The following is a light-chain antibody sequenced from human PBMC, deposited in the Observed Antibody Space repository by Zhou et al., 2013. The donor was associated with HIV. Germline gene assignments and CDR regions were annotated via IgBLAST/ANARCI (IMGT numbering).Light chain of an antibody. J-gene: IGKJ4*01. CDR3: QQRSNWPPGLT. CDR1: QSVSGY. CDR2: DAS. Sequence: EIVLTQPPATLSLSPGERATLSCRASQSVSGYLAWYQQKPGQAPRLLIYDASNRATGIPARFSGSGSGTDFTLTISSLEPEDFAVYYCQQRSNWPPGLTFGGGTKVEIK. V-gene: IGKV3-11*01.